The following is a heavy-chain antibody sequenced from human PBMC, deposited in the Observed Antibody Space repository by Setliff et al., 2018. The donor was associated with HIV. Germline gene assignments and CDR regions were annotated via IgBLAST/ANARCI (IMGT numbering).Heavy chain of an antibody. J-gene: IGHJ5*01. CDR1: SGSFSGYY. V-gene: IGHV4-34*01. Sequence: SETLSLTCAVYSGSFSGYYWSWIRQPPGKGLEWIGEINHSGSTKYNPSLKSRVTISVDTSKNQFSLKLTSVTAADTAVYYCGGSYFYDSSGFYSNNWFD. CDR2: INHSGST. D-gene: IGHD3-22*01. CDR3: GGSYFYDSSGFYSNNWFD.